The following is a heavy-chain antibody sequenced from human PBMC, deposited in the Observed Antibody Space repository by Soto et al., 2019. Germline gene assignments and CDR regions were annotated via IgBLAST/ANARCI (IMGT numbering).Heavy chain of an antibody. CDR3: ARGLSRSLDY. D-gene: IGHD3-10*01. CDR2: IYTSGST. V-gene: IGHV4-4*07. Sequence: SETLSLTCTVSGGSISSYYWSWIRQPAGKELEWIGRIYTSGSTSYNPSLKSRVTMSVDTSKSQFSLRLSSVTAADTAVYYCARGLSRSLDYWGPGSLVTVS. J-gene: IGHJ4*02. CDR1: GGSISSYY.